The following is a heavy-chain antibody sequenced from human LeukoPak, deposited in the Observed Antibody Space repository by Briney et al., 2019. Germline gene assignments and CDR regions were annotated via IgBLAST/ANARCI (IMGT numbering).Heavy chain of an antibody. CDR2: ISAYNGNT. CDR1: GYTFTSYG. V-gene: IGHV1-18*01. J-gene: IGHJ4*02. Sequence: ASVKVSCKASGYTFTSYGISWVRQAPGQGLERMGWISAYNGNTNYAQKLQGRVTMTTDTSTSTAYMELRSLRSDDTAVYYCARAPRYCSGGSCYHFDYWGQGTLVTVSS. CDR3: ARAPRYCSGGSCYHFDY. D-gene: IGHD2-15*01.